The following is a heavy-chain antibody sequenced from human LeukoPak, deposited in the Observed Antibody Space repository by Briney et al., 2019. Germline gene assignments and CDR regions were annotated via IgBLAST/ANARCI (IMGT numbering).Heavy chain of an antibody. J-gene: IGHJ6*03. V-gene: IGHV4-34*01. D-gene: IGHD3-22*01. CDR1: GGSFSGYY. CDR3: ARRRVDYYYDSSGYRYYYYMDV. Sequence: PSETLSLTCAVYGGSFSGYYWSWIRQPPGKGLEWIGEINHSGSTNYNPSLKSRVTISVDTSKNQFSLKLSSVTAADTAVYYCARRRVDYYYDSSGYRYYYYMDVWGKGTTVTISS. CDR2: INHSGST.